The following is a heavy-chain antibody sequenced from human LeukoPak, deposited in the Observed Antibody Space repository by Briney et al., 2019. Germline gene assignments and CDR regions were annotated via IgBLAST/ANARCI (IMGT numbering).Heavy chain of an antibody. CDR2: IYHSGST. V-gene: IGHV4-4*02. Sequence: SETLSLTCAVSGGSISSSNWWSWVRPPPGKGLEWIGEIYHSGSTNYNPSLKSRVTISVDKSKNQFSLKLSFVTAEDTAVYYCARDYYYDSSGYYYHAFDIWGQGTMVTVSS. CDR3: ARDYYYDSSGYYYHAFDI. J-gene: IGHJ3*02. D-gene: IGHD3-22*01. CDR1: GGSISSSNW.